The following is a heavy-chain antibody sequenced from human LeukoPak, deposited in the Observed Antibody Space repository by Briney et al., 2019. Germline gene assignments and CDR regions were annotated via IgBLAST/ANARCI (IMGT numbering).Heavy chain of an antibody. CDR2: INIYKGNT. CDR1: GYSFTTYG. D-gene: IGHD1-26*01. J-gene: IGHJ4*02. Sequence: GASVKVSCKASGYSFTTYGINWVRQALGQGLEWVGGINIYKGNTNVAQKFQGRVTMTTDSSTSTVYMELKSLRSDDTAVFYCARGGKGGSLGSMDYWGQGTLVTVST. CDR3: ARGGKGGSLGSMDY. V-gene: IGHV1-18*01.